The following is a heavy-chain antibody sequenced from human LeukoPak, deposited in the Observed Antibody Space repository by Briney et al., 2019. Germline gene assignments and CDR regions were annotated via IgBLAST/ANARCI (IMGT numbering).Heavy chain of an antibody. CDR1: GFTFSSYW. J-gene: IGHJ4*02. D-gene: IGHD3-22*01. CDR2: INSDGSST. CDR3: IRDSSGYYGGFFY. Sequence: PGGSLRLSCAASGFTFSSYWMHWVRQAPGKGLVWVSRINSDGSSTSYADSVKGRFTISRDVAKNMVYLQMNSLRAEDTAVYYCIRDSSGYYGGFFYWGQGTLVTVSS. V-gene: IGHV3-74*01.